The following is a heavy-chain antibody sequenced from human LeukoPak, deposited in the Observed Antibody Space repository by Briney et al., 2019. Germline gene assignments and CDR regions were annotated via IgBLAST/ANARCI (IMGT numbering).Heavy chain of an antibody. J-gene: IGHJ5*02. V-gene: IGHV3-7*01. CDR3: ARATASNWFDP. Sequence: GALRLSCAASGFAFSSYWMSWVRRAPGKGREWVANIKEDGSEKCYRDSVKGRFTISRDNAKNSLYLQMNSLRAEDTAIYYCARATASNWFDPWGQGTLVTVSS. D-gene: IGHD5-18*01. CDR2: IKEDGSEK. CDR1: GFAFSSYW.